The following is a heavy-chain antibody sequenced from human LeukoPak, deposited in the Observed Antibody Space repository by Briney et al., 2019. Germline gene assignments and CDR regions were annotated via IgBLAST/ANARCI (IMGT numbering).Heavy chain of an antibody. CDR1: GDTFSSYA. Sequence: SVKVSCKASGDTFSSYAISWVRQAPGQGLEWMGGIIPIFGTANYAQKFQGRVTITADESTSTAYMELSSLRSVDTAVYYCARSDFWSSYSYKDDYYYYGMDVWGQGTTVTVSS. V-gene: IGHV1-69*01. CDR3: ARSDFWSSYSYKDDYYYYGMDV. CDR2: IIPIFGTA. D-gene: IGHD3-3*01. J-gene: IGHJ6*02.